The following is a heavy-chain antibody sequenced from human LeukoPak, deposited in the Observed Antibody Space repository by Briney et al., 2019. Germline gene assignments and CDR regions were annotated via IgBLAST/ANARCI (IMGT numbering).Heavy chain of an antibody. D-gene: IGHD3-10*01. CDR1: RFTFSSYG. CDR2: ISYDGSNK. J-gene: IGHJ4*02. CDR3: ANPYYYGSGSLDY. V-gene: IGHV3-30*18. Sequence: GWSLRLSCAATRFTFSSYGMHWVRQAPGKGLEWVALISYDGSNKYYADSVKGRFTISRDNSKNTLYPQMTSLRAEDTAVHYCANPYYYGSGSLDYWGQGTLVTVSS.